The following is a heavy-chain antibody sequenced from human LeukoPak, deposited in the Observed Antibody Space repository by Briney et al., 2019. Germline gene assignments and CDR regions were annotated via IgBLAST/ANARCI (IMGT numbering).Heavy chain of an antibody. V-gene: IGHV3-30-3*01. CDR1: GFTFSSYA. CDR2: VSYDGSNK. Sequence: GRSLRLSCAASGFTFSSYAMHWARQAPGKGLEWVAVVSYDGSNKYYTDSVKGRFTISRDSSKNTLYLQMNSLRAEDTAVYYCAREGGLYSSSWGYFDYWGQGTLVTVSS. D-gene: IGHD6-13*01. CDR3: AREGGLYSSSWGYFDY. J-gene: IGHJ4*02.